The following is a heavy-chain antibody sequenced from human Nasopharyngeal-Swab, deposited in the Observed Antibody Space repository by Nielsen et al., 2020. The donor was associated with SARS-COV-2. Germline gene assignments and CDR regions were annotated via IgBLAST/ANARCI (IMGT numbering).Heavy chain of an antibody. CDR1: DSISSSGW. CDR2: IYHTGVT. J-gene: IGHJ4*02. V-gene: IGHV4-4*02. CDR3: ATLPVSPYYFEN. Sequence: GSLRLSCDVLDSISSSGWWGWVRQPPGKGLEWIGEIYHTGVTNYNPSLKSRLSISADRPKNQFSLKLTSVTAADTAVYYCATLPVSPYYFENWGQGLLVTVSS.